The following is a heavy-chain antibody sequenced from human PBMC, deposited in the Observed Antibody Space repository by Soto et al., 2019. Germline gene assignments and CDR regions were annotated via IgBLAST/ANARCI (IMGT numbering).Heavy chain of an antibody. CDR1: GFTVSSYA. V-gene: IGHV3-30-3*01. J-gene: IGHJ4*02. Sequence: QVQLVESGGGVVQPGRSLRLSCAASGFTVSSYAMHWVRQAPGKGLGWVAVISYDGSNKYYADSVKGRFTISRDNSRNTLYRQMNSLRAEDTAVYYCARDREGGWLVISHDVDYWGQGTLVTVSS. CDR3: ARDREGGWLVISHDVDY. D-gene: IGHD6-19*01. CDR2: ISYDGSNK.